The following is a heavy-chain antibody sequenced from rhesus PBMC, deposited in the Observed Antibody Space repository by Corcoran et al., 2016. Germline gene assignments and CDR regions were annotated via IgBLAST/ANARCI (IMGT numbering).Heavy chain of an antibody. J-gene: IGHJ4*01. CDR2: ITYTGST. Sequence: QVQLQESGPGLVKPSETLSLTCAVSGGSISSGYYYWSWSRQPPGKGLEWIGYITYTGSTSYNPSLKSRVTISRDTAKNQFSLKLSSVTAADTAVYYCARVAGVIPYYFDYWGQGVLVTVSS. V-gene: IGHV4-122*02. CDR3: ARVAGVIPYYFDY. CDR1: GGSISSGYYY. D-gene: IGHD3-34*01.